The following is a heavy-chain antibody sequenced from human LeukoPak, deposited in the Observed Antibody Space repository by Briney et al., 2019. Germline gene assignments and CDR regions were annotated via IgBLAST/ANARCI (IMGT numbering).Heavy chain of an antibody. Sequence: PSETLSLTCTVSGGSFSSHYWSWIRQPPGKGLEWIGYIYYSGSTNYNPSLKSRVTISVDTSKNQFSLKLSSVTAADTAVYYCACGWFDPWGQGTLVTVSS. J-gene: IGHJ5*02. CDR1: GGSFSSHY. V-gene: IGHV4-59*11. CDR3: ACGWFDP. CDR2: IYYSGST.